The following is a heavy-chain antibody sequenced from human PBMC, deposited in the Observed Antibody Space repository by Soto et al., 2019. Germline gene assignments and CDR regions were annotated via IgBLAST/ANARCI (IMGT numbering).Heavy chain of an antibody. V-gene: IGHV4-38-2*01. Sequence: SETLSLTCAVSGYSIASGYYWAWIRQSPGKGLEWIGSIYHAGSVYYNPSLNGRVAVSLDTSKNHFSLKLTSVTAADTAVYYCARTFDYYGMDVWGQGTTVTVSS. CDR2: IYHAGSV. CDR1: GYSIASGYY. J-gene: IGHJ6*02. CDR3: ARTFDYYGMDV.